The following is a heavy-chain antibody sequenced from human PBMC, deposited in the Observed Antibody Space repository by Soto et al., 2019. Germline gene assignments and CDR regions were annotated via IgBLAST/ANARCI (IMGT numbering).Heavy chain of an antibody. CDR2: ISWNSGSI. D-gene: IGHD3-10*01. Sequence: EVQLVESGGGLVQPGWSLRLSCAASGFTFDDYAMHWVRQAPGKGLEWVSGISWNSGSIGYADSVKGRFTISRDNAKNSLYLQMNSLRAEDTALYYCAKIGPGSESYYSHWGQGTLVTVSS. CDR1: GFTFDDYA. J-gene: IGHJ4*02. CDR3: AKIGPGSESYYSH. V-gene: IGHV3-9*01.